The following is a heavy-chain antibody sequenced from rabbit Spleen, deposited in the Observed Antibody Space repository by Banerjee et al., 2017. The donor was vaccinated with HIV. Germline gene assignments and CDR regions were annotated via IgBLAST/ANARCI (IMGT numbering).Heavy chain of an antibody. CDR3: ARDLPGVIGWNFNL. CDR2: INTWSGRP. Sequence: QSLQESGGGLFQPGGSLALTCKASGFSFSNNYVMCWVRQAPGKGLKWIACINTWSGRPVYANWAKGRFAMSKTSSTTVTLQMTSLTVADTATYFCARDLPGVIGWNFNLWGPGTLVTVS. CDR1: GFSFSNNYV. V-gene: IGHV1S40*01. J-gene: IGHJ4*01. D-gene: IGHD1-1*01.